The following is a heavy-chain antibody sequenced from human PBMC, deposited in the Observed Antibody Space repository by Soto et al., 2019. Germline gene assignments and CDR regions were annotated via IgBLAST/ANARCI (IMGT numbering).Heavy chain of an antibody. J-gene: IGHJ6*02. D-gene: IGHD2-21*02. V-gene: IGHV4-59*01. CDR2: MYNTGST. CDR3: ARDLWGYCGADCYPLDV. CDR1: GGSISSDY. Sequence: SETLCLTWTVSGGSISSDYWSWILQPPGKGLEWIGYMYNTGSTIYNPSLKSRVTISVDTSKNQFSLKLNSVTAADTAVYYCARDLWGYCGADCYPLDVWGQGSTVTVS.